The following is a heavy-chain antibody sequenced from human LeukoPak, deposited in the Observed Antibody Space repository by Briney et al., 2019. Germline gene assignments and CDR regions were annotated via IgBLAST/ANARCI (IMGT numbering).Heavy chain of an antibody. J-gene: IGHJ4*02. D-gene: IGHD3-3*01. CDR3: ARASPDHYDFWSGYSFDY. Sequence: SETLSLTCTVSGGSISSGGYYWSWIRQPPGTGLEWIGYIYHSGSTYYNPSLKSRVTISVDRSKNQFSLKLSSVTAADTAVYYCARASPDHYDFWSGYSFDYWGQGTLVTVSS. V-gene: IGHV4-30-2*01. CDR1: GGSISSGGYY. CDR2: IYHSGST.